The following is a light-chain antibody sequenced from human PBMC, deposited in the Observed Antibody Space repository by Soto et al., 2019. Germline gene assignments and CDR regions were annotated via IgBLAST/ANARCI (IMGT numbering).Light chain of an antibody. CDR2: GAS. J-gene: IGKJ1*01. CDR1: QSVSSSY. Sequence: EIVLTQSPGTLSLSPGERATLSCRASQSVSSSYLAWYQQKPGQAPRLLIYGASSRATGIPDRFSGSGSGTDFTLTISRLEPEDCAVYYCQQYGSSSWTFGQRTKVEIK. CDR3: QQYGSSSWT. V-gene: IGKV3-20*01.